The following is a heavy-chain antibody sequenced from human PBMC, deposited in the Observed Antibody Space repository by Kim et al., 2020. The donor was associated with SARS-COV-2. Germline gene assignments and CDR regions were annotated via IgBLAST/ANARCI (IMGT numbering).Heavy chain of an antibody. V-gene: IGHV3-23*01. CDR3: AKVLRAAAGKNWFDP. D-gene: IGHD6-13*01. J-gene: IGHJ5*02. Sequence: DSVKGRFTISTDNSKNTLYLQMNSLRAEDTAVYYCAKVLRAAAGKNWFDPWGQGTLVTVSS.